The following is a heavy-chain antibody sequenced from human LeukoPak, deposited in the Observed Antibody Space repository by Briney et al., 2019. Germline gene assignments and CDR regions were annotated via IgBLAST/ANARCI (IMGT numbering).Heavy chain of an antibody. V-gene: IGHV4-34*01. CDR1: GGSFSGYY. Sequence: SETLSLTCAVYGGSFSGYYWSWIRQPPGKGLEWIGEINHSGSTNYNPSLKSRVTISVDTSKNQFSLKLSSVTAADTAVYYCARGGYSRYYYMDVWGKGTTVTISS. CDR3: ARGGYSRYYYMDV. D-gene: IGHD3-22*01. J-gene: IGHJ6*03. CDR2: INHSGST.